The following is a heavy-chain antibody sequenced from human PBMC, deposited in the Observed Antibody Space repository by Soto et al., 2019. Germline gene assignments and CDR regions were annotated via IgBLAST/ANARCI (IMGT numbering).Heavy chain of an antibody. Sequence: PSETLSLTCTVSGASIINSSYYWAWIRQPPEKGLEWIGAIYFSGSTYYNPSLKGRLAISVDTSRNQLSLKVTSVTAADTAFYYCRGFLRASFFDSGGREPRAPVPA. CDR1: GASIINSSYY. CDR3: RGFLRASFFDS. CDR2: IYFSGST. V-gene: IGHV4-39*01. J-gene: IGHJ4*02. D-gene: IGHD3-16*01.